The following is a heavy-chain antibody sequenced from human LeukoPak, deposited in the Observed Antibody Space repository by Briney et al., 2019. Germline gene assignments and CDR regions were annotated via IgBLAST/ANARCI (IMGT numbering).Heavy chain of an antibody. J-gene: IGHJ4*02. V-gene: IGHV3-30*04. D-gene: IGHD3-10*01. CDR3: ARDPEYYGSGSYYKDY. Sequence: GGSLRLSCAASGFTFSSYAMHWVRQAPGKGLEWVVVISYDGSNKYYADSVKGRFTISRDNSKNTLYLQMNSLRAQDTAVYYCARDPEYYGSGSYYKDYWGQGTLVTVSS. CDR1: GFTFSSYA. CDR2: ISYDGSNK.